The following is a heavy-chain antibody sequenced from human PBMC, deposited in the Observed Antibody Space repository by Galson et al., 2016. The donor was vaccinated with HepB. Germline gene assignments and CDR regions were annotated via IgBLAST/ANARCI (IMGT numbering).Heavy chain of an antibody. CDR1: GFTFSSYA. V-gene: IGHV3-30-3*01. J-gene: IGHJ6*02. D-gene: IGHD3-9*01. CDR2: ISYDGNKQ. CDR3: ARDRAGPGDILEV. Sequence: SLRLSCAVSGFTFSSYAMHWVRQAPGKGLEWVAIISYDGNKQYYGDSVKGRFTISRDNSKNTLYLQMDSLRAEDTAVYYCARDRAGPGDILEVWGQGTTVTASS.